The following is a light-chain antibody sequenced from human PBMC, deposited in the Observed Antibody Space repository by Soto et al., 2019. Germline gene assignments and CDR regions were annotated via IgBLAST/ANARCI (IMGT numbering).Light chain of an antibody. CDR3: SSSTSSRTVI. J-gene: IGLJ2*01. CDR1: SSDIGGYNY. Sequence: QSALTQPASVSGSPGQSITISCTGTSSDIGGYNYVSWYQQHPGKAPKLMIYEVSNRPSGVSNRFSGSKSGNTASLTISGLQAEDEADYYCSSSTSSRTVIFGGGTKLTVL. CDR2: EVS. V-gene: IGLV2-14*01.